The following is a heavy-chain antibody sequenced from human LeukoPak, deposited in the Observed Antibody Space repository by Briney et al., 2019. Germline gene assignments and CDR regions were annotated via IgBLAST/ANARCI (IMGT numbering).Heavy chain of an antibody. CDR2: IYSAGNT. D-gene: IGHD6-19*01. CDR1: GFTVSSNY. Sequence: SGGFLRLSCVASGFTVSSNYMSWVRQAPGKGLEWVSVIYSAGNTYYADSVKGRFTISRHNSENTLYLHMNSLRVEDTAVYFCARGGTPGYSSGRIDYWGQGTLVTVSS. V-gene: IGHV3-53*04. CDR3: ARGGTPGYSSGRIDY. J-gene: IGHJ4*02.